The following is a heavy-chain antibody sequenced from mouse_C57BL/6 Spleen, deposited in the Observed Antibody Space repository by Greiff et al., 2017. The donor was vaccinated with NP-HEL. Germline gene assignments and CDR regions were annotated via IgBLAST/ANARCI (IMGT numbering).Heavy chain of an antibody. Sequence: QVQLQQSGAELVKPGASVKISCKASGYAFSSYWMNWVKQRPGKGLEWIGQIYPGDGDTNSNGKFKGQATLTADKSSSTAYMQLSSLTSEDSAVYFCARWPQFITTVVATNYFDYWGQGTTLTVSS. V-gene: IGHV1-80*01. J-gene: IGHJ2*01. D-gene: IGHD1-1*01. CDR2: IYPGDGDT. CDR1: GYAFSSYW. CDR3: ARWPQFITTVVATNYFDY.